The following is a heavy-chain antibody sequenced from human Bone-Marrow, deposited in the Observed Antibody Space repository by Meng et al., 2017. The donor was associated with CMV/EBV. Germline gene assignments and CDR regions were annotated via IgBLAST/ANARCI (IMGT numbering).Heavy chain of an antibody. Sequence: ASVKVSCKASGYTFTDYYMHWVRQAPGQGLEWMGWINPNSGGTNYAQKFQGRVTMTRDTSTSTAYMELSSLRSEDTAVYYCARARYCSSTSCYIRDTYYYYGMDVWGQGTTVTVSS. J-gene: IGHJ6*02. CDR1: GYTFTDYY. CDR2: INPNSGGT. D-gene: IGHD2-2*02. V-gene: IGHV1-2*02. CDR3: ARARYCSSTSCYIRDTYYYYGMDV.